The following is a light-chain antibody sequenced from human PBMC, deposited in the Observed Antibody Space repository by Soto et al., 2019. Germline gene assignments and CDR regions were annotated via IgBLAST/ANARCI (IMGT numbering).Light chain of an antibody. J-gene: IGKJ1*01. CDR2: AES. CDR1: QSVSDR. V-gene: IGKV3-15*01. Sequence: EIVMTQSPDTLSVSPGERATLSCRASQSVSDRVVWYQQKSGQAPSLLIYAESTRAAGVPARFSGSGSGTEFTLTISSLQADDYATFYCQQYHTDWTFGQGTKVDI. CDR3: QQYHTDWT.